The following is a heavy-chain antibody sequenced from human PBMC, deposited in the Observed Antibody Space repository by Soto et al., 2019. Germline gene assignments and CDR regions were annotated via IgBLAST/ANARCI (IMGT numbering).Heavy chain of an antibody. Sequence: GGSLRLSCAASGFSFSNFAMTWVRQAPGKGLEWFSSFCGSGGTPYYADSVKGRFTISRYNSKNSLYLQMNSLRVEDTAVYYCAKDRRSYSDNSANIRGAIDIWGQGTMVTVSS. CDR1: GFSFSNFA. CDR3: AKDRRSYSDNSANIRGAIDI. V-gene: IGHV3-23*01. CDR2: FCGSGGTP. D-gene: IGHD3-22*01. J-gene: IGHJ3*02.